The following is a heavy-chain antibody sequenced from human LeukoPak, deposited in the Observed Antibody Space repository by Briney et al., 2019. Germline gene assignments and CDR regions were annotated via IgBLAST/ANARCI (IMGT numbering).Heavy chain of an antibody. CDR1: GYTFTGYY. CDR3: ARDDVMVRGVIIIYYFDY. V-gene: IGHV1-2*02. J-gene: IGHJ4*02. D-gene: IGHD3-10*01. CDR2: INPNSGGT. Sequence: ASVKVSCKASGYTFTGYYMHWVRQAPGQGLEWMGWINPNSGGTNYAQKFQGRVTMTRDTSISTAYMELSRLRSDDTAVYYCARDDVMVRGVIIIYYFDYWGQGTLVTVSS.